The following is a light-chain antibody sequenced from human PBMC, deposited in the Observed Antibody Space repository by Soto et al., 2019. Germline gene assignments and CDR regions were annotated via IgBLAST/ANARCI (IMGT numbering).Light chain of an antibody. J-gene: IGLJ6*01. CDR2: EGS. V-gene: IGLV2-14*02. Sequence: QSALTQPASVSGSPGQSITISCTGTSSDVGSYNLVSWYQQHPGKAPKLMIYEGSKRPSGVSNRFSGSKSGNTASLTISGLQAEDEADYYCCSFSVASPLFGTGTKVTVL. CDR1: SSDVGSYNL. CDR3: CSFSVASPL.